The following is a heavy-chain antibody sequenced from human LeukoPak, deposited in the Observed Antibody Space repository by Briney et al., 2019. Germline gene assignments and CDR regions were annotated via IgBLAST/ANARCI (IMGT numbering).Heavy chain of an antibody. J-gene: IGHJ5*02. D-gene: IGHD3-10*01. CDR3: ARGGSGSVVSLFDP. CDR2: IYHSGST. CDR1: GGSISSGGYY. V-gene: IGHV4-31*03. Sequence: SQTLSLTCTVPGGSISSGGYYWNWIRQHPGKGLEWIGNIYHSGSTYYNPSLKSRVTISVDTSKNQFSLHLNSVTPEDTAVYYCARGGSGSVVSLFDPWGQGTLVTVSS.